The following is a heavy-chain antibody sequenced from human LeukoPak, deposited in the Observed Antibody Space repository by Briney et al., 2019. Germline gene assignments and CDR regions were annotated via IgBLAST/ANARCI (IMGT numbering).Heavy chain of an antibody. V-gene: IGHV3-30*18. CDR1: GFTFSNYG. J-gene: IGHJ4*02. D-gene: IGHD1-26*01. CDR3: AKENVLYSGSYGSPDY. CDR2: VSYDGSNK. Sequence: GGSLRLTCAASGFTFSNYGMHWVRQAPGKGLEWVAVVSYDGSNKHYADSVKGRFTISRDNAKNTLHLQMNSLRAEDTAVYYCAKENVLYSGSYGSPDYWGQGTLVTVSS.